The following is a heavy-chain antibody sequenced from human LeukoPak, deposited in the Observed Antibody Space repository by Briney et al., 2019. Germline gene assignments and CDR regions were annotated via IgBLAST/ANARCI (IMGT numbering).Heavy chain of an antibody. V-gene: IGHV4-4*07. D-gene: IGHD6-13*01. CDR3: AGEQQQLGP. CDR1: GGSISSFY. CDR2: IYTSGST. Sequence: SESLSLTCTVSGGSISSFYWSWIRQPAGEGLEWIESIYTSGSTNYNPSLKSRVTMSVDTSKNQFSLKLSSVTAADTAVYYWAGEQQQLGPWGQGTLVTVSS. J-gene: IGHJ5*02.